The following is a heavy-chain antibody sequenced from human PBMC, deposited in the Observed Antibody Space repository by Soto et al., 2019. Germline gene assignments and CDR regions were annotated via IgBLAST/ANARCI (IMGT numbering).Heavy chain of an antibody. CDR2: FSPYTGNT. CDR3: VMVDNYVPPTPQDV. Sequence: QVQLVQSGDEVKKPGASVKVACKASGYIFVNYGSAWVRQAPGQGLEWMGWFSPYTGNTHSATKVQGRLTMTTDTSTSTAYMDLGSLTSDDTAVYYCVMVDNYVPPTPQDVWGQGTTVTVSS. V-gene: IGHV1-18*01. CDR1: GYIFVNYG. D-gene: IGHD3-16*01. J-gene: IGHJ6*02.